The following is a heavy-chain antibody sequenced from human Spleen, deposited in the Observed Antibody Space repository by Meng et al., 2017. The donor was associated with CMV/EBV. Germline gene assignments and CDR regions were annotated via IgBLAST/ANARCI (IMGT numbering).Heavy chain of an antibody. D-gene: IGHD5-24*01. CDR1: GFTFSDYP. CDR2: ISYDGKNQ. Sequence: GESLKISCAASGFTFSDYPMHWVRQAPGKGLEWVTVISYDGKNQYYADSVKGRFTISRDNSGDTLYLQMSSLRAEDTALYFCAREGPMAHFDYWGQGTLVTVSS. CDR3: AREGPMAHFDY. J-gene: IGHJ4*02. V-gene: IGHV3-30*14.